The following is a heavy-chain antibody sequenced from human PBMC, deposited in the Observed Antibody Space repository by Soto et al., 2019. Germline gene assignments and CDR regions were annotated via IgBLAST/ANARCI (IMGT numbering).Heavy chain of an antibody. J-gene: IGHJ6*02. CDR1: GYSFTSYW. CDR3: ARGDYDILTGYYKNYYGMDV. CDR2: IYPGDSDT. Sequence: PGESLKISCKGSGYSFTSYWIGWVRQMPGKGLEWMGIIYPGDSDTRYSPPFQGQVTISADKSISTAYLQWSSLKASDTAMYYCARGDYDILTGYYKNYYGMDVWGQGTTVTVSS. V-gene: IGHV5-51*01. D-gene: IGHD3-9*01.